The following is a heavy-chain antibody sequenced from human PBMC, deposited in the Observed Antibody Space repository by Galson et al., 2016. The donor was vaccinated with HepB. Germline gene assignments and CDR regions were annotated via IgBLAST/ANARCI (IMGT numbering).Heavy chain of an antibody. J-gene: IGHJ3*01. V-gene: IGHV3-7*01. CDR1: GFTFRTSW. CDR2: INPDGSQT. Sequence: SPRLSCAASGFTFRTSWLSWVRQPPGKGPEWVANINPDGSQTYYVDSVKGRFNISKDNAKNSLYLRMNSLRADDTAVYYCARDPMRFAFDLWGQGTMVTVSS. CDR3: ARDPMRFAFDL.